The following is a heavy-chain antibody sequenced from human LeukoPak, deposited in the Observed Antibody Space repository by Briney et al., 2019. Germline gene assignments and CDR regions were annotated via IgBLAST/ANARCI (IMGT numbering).Heavy chain of an antibody. V-gene: IGHV3-15*07. CDR2: IKSKTDGGTT. Sequence: GGSLRLSCAASGFTFSNAWMNWVRQAPGKGPEWVGRIKSKTDGGTTDYAAPVKGRFTISRDDSKNTLYLQMNSLKTEDTAVYYCTTDTPSQWLIQSMEYWGQGTLVTVSS. D-gene: IGHD6-19*01. J-gene: IGHJ4*02. CDR3: TTDTPSQWLIQSMEY. CDR1: GFTFSNAW.